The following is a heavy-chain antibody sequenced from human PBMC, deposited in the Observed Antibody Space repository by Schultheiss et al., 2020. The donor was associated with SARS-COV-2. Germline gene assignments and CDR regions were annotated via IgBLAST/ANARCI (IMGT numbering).Heavy chain of an antibody. CDR1: GGSISSYY. CDR2: IYYSGST. J-gene: IGHJ6*02. V-gene: IGHV4-59*12. CDR3: ARDQRYDFWSGYGMDV. D-gene: IGHD3-3*01. Sequence: SETLSLTCTVSGGSISSYYWSWIRQPPGKGLEWIGYIYYSGSTNYNPSLKSRVTMSIDTSKNQFSLNLYSVTAADTAVYYCARDQRYDFWSGYGMDVWGQGTTVTVSS.